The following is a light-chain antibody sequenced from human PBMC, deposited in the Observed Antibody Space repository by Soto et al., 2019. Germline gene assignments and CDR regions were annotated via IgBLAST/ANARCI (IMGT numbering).Light chain of an antibody. CDR2: SAS. V-gene: IGKV3-15*01. CDR3: QQYNNWPPYT. CDR1: QSISSD. J-gene: IGKJ2*01. Sequence: EVVMTQSPGTLSVSPGARATLSCRASQSISSDLAWYQQKPGQAPRFLIYSASTRATGIPARFSGSGSGTEFTLTLSSLQSEDFAVYYCQQYNNWPPYTFGQGTKVDIK.